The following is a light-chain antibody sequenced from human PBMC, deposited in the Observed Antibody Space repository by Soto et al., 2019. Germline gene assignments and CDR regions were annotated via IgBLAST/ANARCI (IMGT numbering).Light chain of an antibody. J-gene: IGLJ2*01. CDR3: SSYTSSSTLV. CDR2: DVT. CDR1: SSDVGGYNY. V-gene: IGLV2-14*03. Sequence: QSVLTQPVSVSGSPGQSITISCTGTSSDVGGYNYVSWYQHHPGKAPKLMIYDVTNRPSGVSDRFSGSKSGNTASLTISGLQAEDEADYYCSSYTSSSTLVFGGGTKLTV.